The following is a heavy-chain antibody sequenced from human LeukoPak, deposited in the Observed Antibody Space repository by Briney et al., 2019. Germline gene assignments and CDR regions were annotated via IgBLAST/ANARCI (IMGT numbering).Heavy chain of an antibody. Sequence: SGKVSCKASGGTFSSSAISWVRQAPGQGLEWMGGIIPIYTTTNYAQKFQGRVTITTDESTSTVYMELSSLRTEDTAVYYCARDGSRDLTGAMTANYYYYMDVWGRGTTVTVSS. CDR2: IIPIYTTT. CDR1: GGTFSSSA. V-gene: IGHV1-69*05. D-gene: IGHD1-7*01. J-gene: IGHJ6*03. CDR3: ARDGSRDLTGAMTANYYYYMDV.